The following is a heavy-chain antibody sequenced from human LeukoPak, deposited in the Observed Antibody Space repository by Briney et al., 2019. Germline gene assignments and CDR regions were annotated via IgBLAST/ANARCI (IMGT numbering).Heavy chain of an antibody. V-gene: IGHV4-4*02. Sequence: PSETLSLTCAVSGGSISSRNWWSWVRQPPGKGLEWIGEIYHSGSTNYNPSLKSRVTILLDTSKNHFSLKLSSVTAADTAVYYCARADWPITMRGKGAFDIWGQGTMVTVSS. CDR3: ARADWPITMRGKGAFDI. CDR2: IYHSGST. D-gene: IGHD3-22*01. CDR1: GGSISSRNW. J-gene: IGHJ3*02.